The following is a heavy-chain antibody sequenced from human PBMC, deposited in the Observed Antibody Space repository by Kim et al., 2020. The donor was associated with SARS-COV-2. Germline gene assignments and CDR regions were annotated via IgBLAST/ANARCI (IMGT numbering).Heavy chain of an antibody. Sequence: ASVKVSCKASGYTFTNYAMHWVRQAPGQGLEWMGWTSVGYGNTKYLHKFQGRVTITRDTSASTVYRELSSLRSEDTAVYYCARDGTTRNGGYYFDYWGQG. V-gene: IGHV1-3*01. CDR3: ARDGTTRNGGYYFDY. D-gene: IGHD1-1*01. CDR2: TSVGYGNT. J-gene: IGHJ4*02. CDR1: GYTFTNYA.